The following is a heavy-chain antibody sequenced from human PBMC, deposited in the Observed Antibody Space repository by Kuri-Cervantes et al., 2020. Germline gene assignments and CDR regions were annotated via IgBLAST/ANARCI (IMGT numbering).Heavy chain of an antibody. CDR2: ISWNSGSI. CDR1: GFTFHESA. D-gene: IGHD2-2*01. CDR3: AKDGAVPAVLAYYYYYMDV. V-gene: IGHV3-9*01. Sequence: LSLTCAASGFTFHESAMHWVRQAPGKGLEWVSGISWNSGSIGYADSVKGRFTISRDNAKNSLYLQMNSLRAEDTALYYCAKDGAVPAVLAYYYYYMDVWGKGTTVTVSS. J-gene: IGHJ6*03.